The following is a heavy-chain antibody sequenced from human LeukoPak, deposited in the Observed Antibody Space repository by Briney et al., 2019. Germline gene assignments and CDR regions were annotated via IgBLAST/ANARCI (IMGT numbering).Heavy chain of an antibody. CDR3: AKDRWGAVASFDY. Sequence: GGSLRLSCAASGFTFSSYSMSWVRQAPGKGLEWVSFISSSSSYIYYADSMKGRFTISRDNAKNSLYLQMNSLRAEDTAVYYCAKDRWGAVASFDYWGQGTLVTVSS. V-gene: IGHV3-21*01. CDR1: GFTFSSYS. J-gene: IGHJ4*02. D-gene: IGHD6-19*01. CDR2: ISSSSSYI.